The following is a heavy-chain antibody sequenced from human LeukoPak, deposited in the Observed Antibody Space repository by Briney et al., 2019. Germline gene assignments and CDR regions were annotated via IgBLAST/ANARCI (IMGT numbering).Heavy chain of an antibody. CDR3: AREAGLDIVVVPAASFDY. V-gene: IGHV1-69*04. CDR1: GGTFSSYT. CDR2: IIPILGIA. J-gene: IGHJ4*02. Sequence: SVKVSCKASGGTFSSYTISWVRRAPGQGLEWMGRIIPILGIANYARKFQGRVTITADKSTSTAYMELSSLRSEDTAVYYCAREAGLDIVVVPAASFDYWGQGNLDTVSS. D-gene: IGHD2-2*03.